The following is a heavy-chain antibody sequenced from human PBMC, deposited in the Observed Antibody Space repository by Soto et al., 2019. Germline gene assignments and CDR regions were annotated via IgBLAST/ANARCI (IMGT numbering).Heavy chain of an antibody. Sequence: GGSLRLSCAASGFTFDDYTMHWVRQAPGKGLEWVSLISWDGGSTYYVDSVKGRFTISRDNSKNSLYLQMNSLRTEDTALYYCAKDLGYYYYYMDVWGKGTTVTVSS. J-gene: IGHJ6*03. CDR2: ISWDGGST. CDR3: AKDLGYYYYYMDV. V-gene: IGHV3-43*01. CDR1: GFTFDDYT.